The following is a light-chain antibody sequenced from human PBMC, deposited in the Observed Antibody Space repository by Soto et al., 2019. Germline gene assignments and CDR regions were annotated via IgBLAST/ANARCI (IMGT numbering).Light chain of an antibody. Sequence: QSVLTQPASVSGSPGQSITISCTGTSSDVGGYDYVSWYQQEPGRAPKLMIYAVSTRPPGVSDRFSGSKSGNTASLTISGLQAEEEAHYYCSSYTTNSAPWVFGGGTKLTVL. V-gene: IGLV2-14*01. CDR1: SSDVGGYDY. CDR3: SSYTTNSAPWV. J-gene: IGLJ3*02. CDR2: AVS.